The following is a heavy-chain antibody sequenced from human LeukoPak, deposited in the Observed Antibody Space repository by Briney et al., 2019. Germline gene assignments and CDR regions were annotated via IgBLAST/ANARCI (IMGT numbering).Heavy chain of an antibody. Sequence: SQTLSLTCTVSGGSISSGDYYWSWIRQPPGKGLEWIGYIDYSGSTYYNPSLKSRVTISVDTSKNQFSLKLSSVTAADTAVYYCASPIHYYDSSGYYYYDAFDIWGQGTMVTVSS. D-gene: IGHD3-22*01. CDR1: GGSISSGDYY. CDR3: ASPIHYYDSSGYYYYDAFDI. J-gene: IGHJ3*02. V-gene: IGHV4-30-4*01. CDR2: IDYSGST.